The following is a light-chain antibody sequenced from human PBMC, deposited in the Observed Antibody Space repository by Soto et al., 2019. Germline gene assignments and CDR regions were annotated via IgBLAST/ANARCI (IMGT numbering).Light chain of an antibody. V-gene: IGKV3-15*01. J-gene: IGKJ2*01. CDR2: GAS. CDR1: QSVRSN. CDR3: QHYNFWPHT. Sequence: EIVMTQSPATLSASPGERATLSCRASQSVRSNLAWYQQKPGQAPRLLIYGASTRATGIPARFSGSGSGTEFTLSIGSLQSEDVSVYFCQHYNFWPHTFGQGTRLEIK.